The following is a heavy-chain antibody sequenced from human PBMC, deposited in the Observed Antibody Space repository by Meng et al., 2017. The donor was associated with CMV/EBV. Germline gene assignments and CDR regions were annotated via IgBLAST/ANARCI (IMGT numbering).Heavy chain of an antibody. V-gene: IGHV1-2*02. CDR2: INPNSGGT. Sequence: QVQLVQSGAEVKKPXXSVKVSCKASGYTFTGYYMHWVRQAPGQGLEWMGWINPNSGGTNYAQKFQGRVTMTRDTSSSTAHMELRRLMSDDTAVYYCVRSSGWSRFDYGGQGTLVTVSS. CDR1: GYTFTGYY. CDR3: VRSSGWSRFDY. J-gene: IGHJ4*02. D-gene: IGHD6-19*01.